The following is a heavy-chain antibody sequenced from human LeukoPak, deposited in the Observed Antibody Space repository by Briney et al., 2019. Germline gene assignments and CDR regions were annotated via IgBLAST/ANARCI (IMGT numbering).Heavy chain of an antibody. V-gene: IGHV4-39*07. CDR3: ARVGVGYGYPLDY. D-gene: IGHD5-18*01. J-gene: IGHJ4*02. Sequence: PSETLSLTCTVSGGSISSSSYYWGWIRQPPGKGLEWIGSIYYSGSTYYNPSLKSRVTISVDTSKNQFSLKLSSVTAADTAVYYCARVGVGYGYPLDYWGQGTLVTVSS. CDR1: GGSISSSSYY. CDR2: IYYSGST.